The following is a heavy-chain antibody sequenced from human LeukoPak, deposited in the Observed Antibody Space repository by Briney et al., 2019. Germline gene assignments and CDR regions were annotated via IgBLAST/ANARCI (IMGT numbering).Heavy chain of an antibody. Sequence: GASVKVSCKASGYAFTDYYIHWVRQAPGQGLEWMGWINPNDGGRRFAPKFQGRATMTTDTSIGTAYLEVNWLTSDDTAIYYCARGNVAVRPSPKIPFDPWGQGSLVTVSS. D-gene: IGHD4-11*01. J-gene: IGHJ5*02. V-gene: IGHV1-2*07. CDR1: GYAFTDYY. CDR3: ARGNVAVRPSPKIPFDP. CDR2: INPNDGGR.